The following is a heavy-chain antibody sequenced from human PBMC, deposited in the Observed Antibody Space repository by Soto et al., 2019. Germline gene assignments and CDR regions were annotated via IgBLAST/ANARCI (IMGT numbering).Heavy chain of an antibody. J-gene: IGHJ4*02. CDR1: GFTFGRFG. Sequence: EVQMLESGGGLVQPGGSLRLSCVASGFTFGRFGMSRVRQAAGKGLEWVSGISNSGSGTYYADSVKGRFTISRDNAKNTLYLQMSSLRGEDTALYYCSSSSPASDYWGQGTLVTVSS. D-gene: IGHD3-10*01. CDR2: ISNSGSGT. V-gene: IGHV3-23*01. CDR3: SSSSPASDY.